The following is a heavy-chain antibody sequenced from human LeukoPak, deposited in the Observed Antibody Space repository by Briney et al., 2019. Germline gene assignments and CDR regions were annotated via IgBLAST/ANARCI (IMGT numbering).Heavy chain of an antibody. V-gene: IGHV3-23*01. Sequence: PGGSLRLSCAASGFTFSSYVMSWVRQAPGKGLEWVSAISGSGGSTYYADSVKGRFTISRDNSKNTLYLQMNSLRAEDTAVYYCAKLLYGSGSFRYFDYWGQGTLVTVSS. D-gene: IGHD3-10*01. CDR1: GFTFSSYV. J-gene: IGHJ4*02. CDR3: AKLLYGSGSFRYFDY. CDR2: ISGSGGST.